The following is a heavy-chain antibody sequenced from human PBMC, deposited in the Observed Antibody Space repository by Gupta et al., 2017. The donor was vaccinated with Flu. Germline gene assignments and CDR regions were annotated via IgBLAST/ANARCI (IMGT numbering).Heavy chain of an antibody. Sequence: QLMESGGDVVQPGGSLRRSCAAPDFPFTSSAMSGVRQFAGKRPEWVAGISVSGDREFYSDSVKGRFAISRDNSNSILYLQMTNLRVEDTALYYCVRGGSFYGYWGPGTRVSVSS. CDR3: VRGGSFYGY. CDR2: ISVSGDRE. CDR1: DFPFTSSA. D-gene: IGHD3-10*01. V-gene: IGHV3-23*01. J-gene: IGHJ4*02.